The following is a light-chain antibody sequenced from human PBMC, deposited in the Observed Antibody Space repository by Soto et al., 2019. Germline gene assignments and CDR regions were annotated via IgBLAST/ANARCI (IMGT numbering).Light chain of an antibody. Sequence: DCVMTQSPLSLAVTPGEPAAISCRSNQSLLHSNGKNYLDWFLQKPGQSPQVLINLGSNRASGVPDRLSGSESCTDFTFKFSRVEAEYVVVDYYMHGLHIPFTFGEETRLEVK. V-gene: IGKV2-28*01. CDR1: QSLLHSNGKNY. CDR2: LGS. CDR3: MHGLHIPFT. J-gene: IGKJ5*01.